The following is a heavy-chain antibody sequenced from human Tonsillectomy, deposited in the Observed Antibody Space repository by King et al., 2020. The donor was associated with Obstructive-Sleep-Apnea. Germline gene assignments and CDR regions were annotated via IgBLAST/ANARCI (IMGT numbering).Heavy chain of an antibody. CDR1: GGSINNYY. CDR3: ARHLLGRYYFDY. V-gene: IGHV4-59*08. Sequence: VQLQESGPGLVKPSETLSLTCIVSGGSINNYYWSWIRQPPGKGLEWIGYIYYSVSTNYNSSLKNRVTISVYTSKKQFSLKLSSVTAADTAVYYCARHLLGRYYFDYWGRGTLVTVSS. J-gene: IGHJ4*02. CDR2: IYYSVST. D-gene: IGHD4-17*01.